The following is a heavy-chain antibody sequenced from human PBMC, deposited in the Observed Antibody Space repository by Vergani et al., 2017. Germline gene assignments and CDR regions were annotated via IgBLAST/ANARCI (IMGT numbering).Heavy chain of an antibody. V-gene: IGHV3-30*02. CDR3: AKDRPTNMFRGAYGMDV. CDR1: GLTFSTCG. J-gene: IGHJ6*02. D-gene: IGHD3-10*01. CDR2: IRFDGSNK. Sequence: QVQLVESGGGVVQPGGSLRLSCAASGLTFSTCGMHWVRQAPGKGLERVAFIRFDGSNKYYGDSVNGRFIISRDNSKNTVDLRMNSLRTDDTAIYYCAKDRPTNMFRGAYGMDVWGQGTTVTVSS.